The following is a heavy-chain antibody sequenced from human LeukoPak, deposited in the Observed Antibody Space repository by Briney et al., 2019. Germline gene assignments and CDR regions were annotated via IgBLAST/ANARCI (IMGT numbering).Heavy chain of an antibody. J-gene: IGHJ5*02. D-gene: IGHD2-15*01. CDR3: ARDSGGLVAAENWFDP. V-gene: IGHV1-2*02. Sequence: GASVKRSCKASGYTFTGYYMHWVREAPGQGLEWMGWINPNSGGTNYAQKFQGRVTMTRDTSISTAYMELSRLRSDDTAVYYCARDSGGLVAAENWFDPWGQGTLVTVSS. CDR1: GYTFTGYY. CDR2: INPNSGGT.